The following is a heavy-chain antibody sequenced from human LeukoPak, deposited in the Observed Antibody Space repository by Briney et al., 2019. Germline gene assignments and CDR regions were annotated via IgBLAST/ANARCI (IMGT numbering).Heavy chain of an antibody. Sequence: GGSLRLSCAASGFTFSSYSMTWVRQAPGKGLEWVSSISSSSSYIYYADSVKGRFTISRDNSKNTLYLQMNSLRAEDTAVYYCAREGYYDSSGYPSDAFDIWGQGTMVTVSS. CDR2: ISSSSSYI. CDR1: GFTFSSYS. CDR3: AREGYYDSSGYPSDAFDI. V-gene: IGHV3-21*01. J-gene: IGHJ3*02. D-gene: IGHD3-22*01.